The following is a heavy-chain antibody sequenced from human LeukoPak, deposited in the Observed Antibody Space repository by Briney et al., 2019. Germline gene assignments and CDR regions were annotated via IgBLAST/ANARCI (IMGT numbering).Heavy chain of an antibody. D-gene: IGHD3-22*01. CDR3: AIYYDSSGSIDH. V-gene: IGHV3-11*01. Sequence: GGSLRLSCAASGFIFSDYYMTWIRQTPGKGLEWLSYISDSGSTINSADSVKGRLIISRDNAKKSLFLQMNSLRAEDTAVYYCAIYYDSSGSIDHWGQGTLVTVSS. CDR1: GFIFSDYY. J-gene: IGHJ4*02. CDR2: ISDSGSTI.